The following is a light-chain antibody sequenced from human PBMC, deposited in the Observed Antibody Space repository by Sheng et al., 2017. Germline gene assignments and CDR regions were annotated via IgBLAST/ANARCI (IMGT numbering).Light chain of an antibody. CDR3: CSFVGSDSFV. Sequence: HSALTQPASLSGSPGQSITISCAGTDTNVVNFDLVSWYQQFPGKSPTLLIYDVTKRPSEVSPRFSGSKSGNTASLTISGLQDEDEAEYYCCSFVGSDSFVFGTGTKVTVL. CDR2: DVT. V-gene: IGLV2-23*02. CDR1: DTNVVNFDL. J-gene: IGLJ1*01.